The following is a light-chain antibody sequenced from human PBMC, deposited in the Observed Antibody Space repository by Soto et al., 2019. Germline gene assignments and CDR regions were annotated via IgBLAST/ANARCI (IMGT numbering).Light chain of an antibody. CDR3: SSYTSSSTYVV. J-gene: IGLJ2*01. V-gene: IGLV2-14*01. Sequence: QSVLTQPASVSGSPGQSLTISCTGTSSDVGGYNYVSWYQQHPGKAPKLMIYDVSKRPSGVSNRFSGSKSGNTASLTISGLQAEDEADYYCSSYTSSSTYVVFGGGTKLTVL. CDR2: DVS. CDR1: SSDVGGYNY.